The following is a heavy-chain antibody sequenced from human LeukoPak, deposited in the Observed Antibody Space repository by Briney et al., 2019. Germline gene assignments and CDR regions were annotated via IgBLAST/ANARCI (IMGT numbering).Heavy chain of an antibody. CDR2: ISDSGGRT. V-gene: IGHV3-23*01. CDR1: GITLSNYG. J-gene: IGHJ4*02. D-gene: IGHD5-12*01. Sequence: GGSLRLSCAVSGITLSNYGMSWVRQAPGKGLEWVAGISDSGGRTNYADSVKARFTISRDNAKNSLPLQMNSLRAEDTAVYYCVRDGGVSGYDLLDYWGQGTLVTVSS. CDR3: VRDGGVSGYDLLDY.